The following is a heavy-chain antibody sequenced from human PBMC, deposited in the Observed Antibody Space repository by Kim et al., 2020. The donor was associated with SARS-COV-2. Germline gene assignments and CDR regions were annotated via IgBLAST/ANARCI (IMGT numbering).Heavy chain of an antibody. V-gene: IGHV7-4-1*02. Sequence: ASVKVSCKASGYTFTSYAMNWVRQAPGQGLEWMGWINTNTGNPTYTQGFTGRFVFSLDTSVSTAYLQISSLKAEDTAVYYCARADDYYYYYGMDVWGQGTTVTVSS. CDR1: GYTFTSYA. CDR3: ARADDYYYYYGMDV. J-gene: IGHJ6*02. CDR2: INTNTGNP.